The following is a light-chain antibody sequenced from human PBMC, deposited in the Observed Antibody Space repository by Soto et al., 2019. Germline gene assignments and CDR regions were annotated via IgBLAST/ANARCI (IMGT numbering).Light chain of an antibody. Sequence: DIQMTQSPSPLSESVGDRVTISCQASQDINTYSNWYQQRSGKAPKLLIYDAAHMETGVPSRFRGSGPGTEFTLTISILQPDALGTYYFQQFDSALYNSGPETQLESK. CDR1: QDINTY. CDR2: DAA. V-gene: IGKV1-33*01. J-gene: IGKJ2*01. CDR3: QQFDSALYN.